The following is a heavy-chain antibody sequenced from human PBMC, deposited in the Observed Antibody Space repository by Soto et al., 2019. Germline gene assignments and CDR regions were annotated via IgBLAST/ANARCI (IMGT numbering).Heavy chain of an antibody. J-gene: IGHJ5*02. CDR3: ARAAHYSSPFRWFDP. CDR1: GGSISSGGYY. V-gene: IGHV4-31*03. D-gene: IGHD6-13*01. Sequence: QVQLQESGPGLVKPSQTLSLTRTVSGGSISSGGYYWSWIRQHPGKGLEWIGYIYYSGSTYYNPSLKSRVTISVDTSKNQFALKLSSVTAADTAAYYCARAAHYSSPFRWFDPWGQGTLVTVSS. CDR2: IYYSGST.